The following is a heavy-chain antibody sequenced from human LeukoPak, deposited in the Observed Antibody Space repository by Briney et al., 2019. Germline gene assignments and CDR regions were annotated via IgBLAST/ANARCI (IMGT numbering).Heavy chain of an antibody. CDR2: IYYSGST. CDR3: AQLGKKDY. Sequence: SQTLSLTCTVSGGSISSGGYYWSWIRQPPGKGLEWIAYIYYSGSTHHNPSLKSRVTISVDTSKNQFSLKLSSVTAADTAVYYCAQLGKKDYWGQGTLVTVSS. CDR1: GGSISSGGYY. D-gene: IGHD7-27*01. V-gene: IGHV4-61*08. J-gene: IGHJ4*02.